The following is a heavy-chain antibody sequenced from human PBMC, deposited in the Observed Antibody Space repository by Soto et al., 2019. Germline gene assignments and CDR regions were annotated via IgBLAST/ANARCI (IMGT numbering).Heavy chain of an antibody. CDR3: AREYYGTTTWIDY. CDR2: VNTYDGTT. J-gene: IGHJ4*01. Sequence: QVQLVQSAPEVQRPGDSVKVSCKTSGYTFTSYPYSWVRQAPGQGLEWMGWVNTYDGTTKIAQQFRDRITLTADKSAATVFMELRRLTSDDTAVYYCAREYYGTTTWIDYWXXXTLVAVXS. D-gene: IGHD1-7*01. CDR1: GYTFTSYP. V-gene: IGHV1-18*01.